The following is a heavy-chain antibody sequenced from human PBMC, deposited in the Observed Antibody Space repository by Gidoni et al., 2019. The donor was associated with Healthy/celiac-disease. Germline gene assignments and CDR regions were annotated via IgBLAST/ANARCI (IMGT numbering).Heavy chain of an antibody. V-gene: IGHV3-74*01. Sequence: VQLLESGGGLVQPGGSLRLSSAASGFTFSSYLLHWVRQAPGKGLVWVSRINSDGSSTSYADSGKGRFTISRDNAKNTLYLQMKSLRAEDTAVYYCERENYDFWSGYYFPYYYYGMDVWGQGTTVTVSS. J-gene: IGHJ6*02. CDR2: INSDGSST. CDR3: ERENYDFWSGYYFPYYYYGMDV. CDR1: GFTFSSYL. D-gene: IGHD3-3*01.